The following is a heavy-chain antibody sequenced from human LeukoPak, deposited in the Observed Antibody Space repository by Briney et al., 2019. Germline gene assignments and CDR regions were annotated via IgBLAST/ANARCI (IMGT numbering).Heavy chain of an antibody. D-gene: IGHD6-19*01. J-gene: IGHJ6*03. CDR3: ARAVAGTLNYYSYYMDV. CDR1: GYTFTSYD. CDR2: MNPNSGNS. Sequence: ASVKVSCKASGYTFTSYDINWVRQATGQGLEWVGWMNPNSGNSGYAQKFQGRVTMTRNPSISTAYMELSSLRSEDTAVYYCARAVAGTLNYYSYYMDVWGKGTTVTISS. V-gene: IGHV1-8*01.